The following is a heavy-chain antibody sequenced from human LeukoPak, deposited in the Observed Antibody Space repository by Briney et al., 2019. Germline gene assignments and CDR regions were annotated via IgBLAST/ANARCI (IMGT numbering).Heavy chain of an antibody. J-gene: IGHJ4*02. CDR2: IFPGDSDI. V-gene: IGHV5-51*01. CDR1: GYSFTSYW. D-gene: IGHD1/OR15-1a*01. Sequence: GESLKISCKGSGYSFTSYWIGWVRQMPGKGLEWMGIIFPGDSDIVYSPSFQGHVTISADKSINTAYLQWSTLEASDTAMYYCATSESQTKFDSWGQGTLVTVSS. CDR3: ATSESQTKFDS.